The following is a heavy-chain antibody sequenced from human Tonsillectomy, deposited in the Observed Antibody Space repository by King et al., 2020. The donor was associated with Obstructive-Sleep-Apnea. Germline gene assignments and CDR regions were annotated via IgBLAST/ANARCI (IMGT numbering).Heavy chain of an antibody. CDR2: LNPSGGST. Sequence: QLVQSGAEVKKPGASVTVSCRTSGYIFTTYYIQWVRQAPGQGLEWMAMLNPSGGSTAYAQKFQDRVTLTRDTSTSTVQMHLRSLRSEDTAVYYCATVQIPMTNYWGQGTLVTVSS. V-gene: IGHV1-46*01. CDR3: ATVQIPMTNY. J-gene: IGHJ4*02. D-gene: IGHD1-1*01. CDR1: GYIFTTYY.